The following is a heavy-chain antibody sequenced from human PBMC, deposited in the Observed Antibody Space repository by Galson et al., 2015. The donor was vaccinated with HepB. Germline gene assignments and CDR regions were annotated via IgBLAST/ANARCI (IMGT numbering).Heavy chain of an antibody. Sequence: SLRLSCAASGFTFSSYSMNWVRQAPGKGLEWVSSISSSSSYIYYADSVKGRFTISRDNAKNSLYLQMNSLRAEDTAVYYCASTYYDILTGYYSDAFDIWGQGTMVTVSS. CDR3: ASTYYDILTGYYSDAFDI. CDR2: ISSSSSYI. J-gene: IGHJ3*02. CDR1: GFTFSSYS. V-gene: IGHV3-21*01. D-gene: IGHD3-9*01.